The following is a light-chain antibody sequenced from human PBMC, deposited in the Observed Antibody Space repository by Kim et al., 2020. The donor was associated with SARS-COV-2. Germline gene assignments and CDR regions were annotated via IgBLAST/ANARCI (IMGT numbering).Light chain of an antibody. CDR1: SSDVGGYNY. J-gene: IGLJ3*02. Sequence: QSALTQPRSVSGSPGQSVTISCTGTSSDVGGYNYVSWYQQHPGKAPKLMIYDVSKWPSGVPDRFSGSKSGNTASLTISGLQAEDEADYYCCSYAGSSTWVFGGGTQLTVL. CDR2: DVS. CDR3: CSYAGSSTWV. V-gene: IGLV2-11*01.